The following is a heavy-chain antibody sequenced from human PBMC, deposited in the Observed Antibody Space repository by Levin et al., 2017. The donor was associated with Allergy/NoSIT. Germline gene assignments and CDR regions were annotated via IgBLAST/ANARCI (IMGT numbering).Heavy chain of an antibody. CDR3: ASILTYYDILTGYYTPYFDY. CDR2: IYYTGST. CDR1: GGSISSTSYY. V-gene: IGHV4-39*01. D-gene: IGHD3-9*01. Sequence: SETLSLTCTVSGGSISSTSYYWGWIRQPPGKGLEWFGSIYYTGSTYYNPSLKSRVTISVDTSKNQFSLKLSSVTAADTAVYYCASILTYYDILTGYYTPYFDYWGQGTLVTVSS. J-gene: IGHJ4*02.